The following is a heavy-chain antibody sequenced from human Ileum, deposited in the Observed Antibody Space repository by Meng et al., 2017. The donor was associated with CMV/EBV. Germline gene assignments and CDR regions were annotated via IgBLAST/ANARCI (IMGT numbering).Heavy chain of an antibody. CDR2: VYHSGST. J-gene: IGHJ6*02. V-gene: IGHV4-59*01. CDR3: AGVTGVDNDYYYYGLDV. D-gene: IGHD3-3*01. Sequence: SQTLSLTCSVSAGSISNYYWTWIREPPGMGLEWIGYVYHSGSTDYNPSLKSRVTISVDTSKSQFSLKLSSVTAADTAVYYCAGVTGVDNDYYYYGLDVWGQGTTVTVSS. CDR1: AGSISNYY.